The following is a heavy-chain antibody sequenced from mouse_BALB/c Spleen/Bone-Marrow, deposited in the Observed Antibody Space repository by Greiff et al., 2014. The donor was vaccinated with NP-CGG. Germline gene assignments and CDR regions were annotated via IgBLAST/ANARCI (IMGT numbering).Heavy chain of an antibody. CDR3: ARCYYGNYFDY. D-gene: IGHD2-1*01. Sequence: VQLQQSGAELVKPGASVKLSCKACGYTFTSYWMHWVKQRPGQGLEWIGEINPSNGRTNYNEKFKSKATLTVDKSSSTAYMQLSSLTSEDSAVYYCARCYYGNYFDYWGQGTTLTVSS. V-gene: IGHV1S81*02. CDR1: GYTFTSYW. CDR2: INPSNGRT. J-gene: IGHJ2*01.